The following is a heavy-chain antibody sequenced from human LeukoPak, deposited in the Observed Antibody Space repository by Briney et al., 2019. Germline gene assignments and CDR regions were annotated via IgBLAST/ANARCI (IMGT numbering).Heavy chain of an antibody. CDR3: AKDYRDAFDI. CDR1: GFTFSSYG. Sequence: GGSLRLSCAASGFTFSSYGMHWVRQAPGKGLEWVVVISYDGSNKYYADSVKGRFTISRDNSKNTLYLQMNSLRAEDTAVYYCAKDYRDAFDIWGQGTMVTVSS. J-gene: IGHJ3*02. V-gene: IGHV3-30*18. CDR2: ISYDGSNK.